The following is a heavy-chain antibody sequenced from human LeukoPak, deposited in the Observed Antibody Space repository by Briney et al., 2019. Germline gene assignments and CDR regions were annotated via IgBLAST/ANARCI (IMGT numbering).Heavy chain of an antibody. D-gene: IGHD6-13*01. V-gene: IGHV4-59*08. J-gene: IGHJ3*01. CDR2: IYYSGST. Sequence: SETLSLTCTVSGVSISSYYWSWIRQPPGKGLEWIGYIYYSGSTNYNPSLKSRVAISLDTSKNQFSLKLSSVTAADTAVYYCARHDGSSWYYAFDVWGQGTMVTVSS. CDR1: GVSISSYY. CDR3: ARHDGSSWYYAFDV.